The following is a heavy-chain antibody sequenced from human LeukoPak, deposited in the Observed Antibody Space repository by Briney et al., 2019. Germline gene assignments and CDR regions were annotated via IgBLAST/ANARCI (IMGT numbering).Heavy chain of an antibody. J-gene: IGHJ6*02. CDR2: IYYSGST. D-gene: IGHD2/OR15-2a*01. V-gene: IGHV4-59*08. CDR3: ARLEYLSYYYGMDV. CDR1: GGPISIYY. Sequence: SETLSLTCSLSGGPISIYYGSWLRQPPGKGLEWSGYIYYSGSTNYNPSLKSRVNISVDTSKNQFSLKLSSATAADTAVYYCARLEYLSYYYGMDVWGQGTTVTVSS.